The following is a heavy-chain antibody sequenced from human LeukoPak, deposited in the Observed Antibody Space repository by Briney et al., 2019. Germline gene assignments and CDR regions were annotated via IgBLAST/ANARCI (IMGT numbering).Heavy chain of an antibody. V-gene: IGHV4-39*01. CDR3: ARGSSAARTNFDS. CDR2: SYYSGST. CDR1: GVSISSSSYY. Sequence: SETLCLTCTVSGVSISSSSYYWGWIPQPPGKGLEWIRSSYYSGSTYYDPSLKSRVTISGDTSKNQFSLKLSSVTAADTAVYYCARGSSAARTNFDSWGQGTLVTVSS. J-gene: IGHJ4*02. D-gene: IGHD6-6*01.